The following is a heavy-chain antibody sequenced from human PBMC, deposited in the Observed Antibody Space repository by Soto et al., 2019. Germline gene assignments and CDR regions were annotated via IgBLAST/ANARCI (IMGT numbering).Heavy chain of an antibody. CDR1: GYSFTSYW. CDR2: IYPGDSDT. V-gene: IGHV5-51*01. D-gene: IGHD3-22*01. CDR3: ATRVHGYVPGKYYDAMDV. Sequence: PGESLKISCKGSGYSFTSYWIGWVRQMPGKGLEWMGIIYPGDSDTRYSPSFQGQVTISADKSISTAYLQWSSLKASDTAMYYCATRVHGYVPGKYYDAMDVWCQGTAVTVS. J-gene: IGHJ6*02.